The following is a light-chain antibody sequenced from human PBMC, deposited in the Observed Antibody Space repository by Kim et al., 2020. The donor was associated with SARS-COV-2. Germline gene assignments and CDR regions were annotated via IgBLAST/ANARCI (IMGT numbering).Light chain of an antibody. CDR3: QSYDSSLSVMV. J-gene: IGLJ2*01. CDR1: SSNIGAGYD. Sequence: TVTIPCTGSSSNIGAGYDVHWYQQFPGTAPKLLIYTNNARPSGVPDRFSGSKSGTSASLAITGLQAEDEADYYCQSYDSSLSVMVFGGGTKLTVL. CDR2: TNN. V-gene: IGLV1-40*01.